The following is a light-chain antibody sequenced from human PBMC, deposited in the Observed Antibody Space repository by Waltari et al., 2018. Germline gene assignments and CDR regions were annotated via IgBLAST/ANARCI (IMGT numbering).Light chain of an antibody. CDR2: GAS. J-gene: IGKJ1*01. Sequence: EVVLTQSPGTLSLSPGERATPSCRASQSIGRTLTWYQQKPGQSPRLLMYGASIRAAGIPDRFSGSGSGTDFILTITRLEPEDFAVYYCQNYERLPVTFGQGTKVEIK. V-gene: IGKV3-20*01. CDR3: QNYERLPVT. CDR1: QSIGRT.